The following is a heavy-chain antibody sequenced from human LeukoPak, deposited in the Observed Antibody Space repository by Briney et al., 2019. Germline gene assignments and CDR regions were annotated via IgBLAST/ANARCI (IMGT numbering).Heavy chain of an antibody. CDR2: INPNSGGT. CDR3: ARGNWGHCSSTSCYVWFDP. J-gene: IGHJ5*02. V-gene: IGHV1-2*02. Sequence: ASVKVSCKASGYTFTGYYMHWVRQAPGQGLEWMGWINPNSGGTNYAQKFQGRVTMTRDTSISTAYMELSRLRSDDTAVYYCARGNWGHCSSTSCYVWFDPWGQGTLVTVSS. D-gene: IGHD2-2*01. CDR1: GYTFTGYY.